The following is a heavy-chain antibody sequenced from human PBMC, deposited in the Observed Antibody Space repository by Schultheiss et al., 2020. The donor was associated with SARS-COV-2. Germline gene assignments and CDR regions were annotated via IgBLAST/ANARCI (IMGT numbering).Heavy chain of an antibody. V-gene: IGHV3-66*01. CDR1: GFTFSSYA. D-gene: IGHD4-17*01. CDR2: IYSGGST. CDR3: ARDYAAYDAFDI. Sequence: GGSLRLSCAASGFTFSSYAMSWVRQAPGKGLEWVSVIYSGGSTYYADSVKGRFTISRDNAKNSLYLQMNSLRAEDTAVYYCARDYAAYDAFDIWGQGTMVTVSS. J-gene: IGHJ3*02.